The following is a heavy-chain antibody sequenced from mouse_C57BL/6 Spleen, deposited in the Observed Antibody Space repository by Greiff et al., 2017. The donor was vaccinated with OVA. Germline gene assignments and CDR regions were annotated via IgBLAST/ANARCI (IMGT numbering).Heavy chain of an antibody. J-gene: IGHJ4*01. V-gene: IGHV1-61*01. CDR3: ARAYDGSHYYAMDY. CDR1: GYTFTSYW. D-gene: IGHD1-1*01. CDR2: IYPSDSET. Sequence: QVQLQQPGAELVRPGSSVKLSCKASGYTFTSYWMDWVKQRPGQGLEWIGNIYPSDSETHYNQKFKDKATLTVDKSSSTAYMQLSSLTSEDSAVYYCARAYDGSHYYAMDYWGQGTSVTVSS.